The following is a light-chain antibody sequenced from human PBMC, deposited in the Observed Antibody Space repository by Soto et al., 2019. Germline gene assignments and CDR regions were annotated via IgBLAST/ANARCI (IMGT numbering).Light chain of an antibody. Sequence: EIVWTQSPATLSLSPGERATLSCRASQSISNYLAWYQQKPGQAPRLLIYEASNRATGIPARFSGSVSGTDFTLTISSLEPEDFAVYYCQQRSNWHPMYSFGQGTKLAIK. CDR1: QSISNY. J-gene: IGKJ2*03. CDR3: QQRSNWHPMYS. CDR2: EAS. V-gene: IGKV3-11*01.